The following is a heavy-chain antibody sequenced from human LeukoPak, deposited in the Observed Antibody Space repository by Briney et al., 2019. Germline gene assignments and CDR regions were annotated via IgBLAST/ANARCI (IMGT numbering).Heavy chain of an antibody. J-gene: IGHJ6*02. CDR3: ARDPNTMVRGVSYGMDV. Sequence: GASVKVSCKASGYTFTRYYMHWVRQAPGQGLEWMGIINPSGGSTSYAQKFQGRVTMTRDTSTSTVYMELSSLRSEDTAVYYCARDPNTMVRGVSYGMDVWGQGTTVTVSS. CDR1: GYTFTRYY. V-gene: IGHV1-46*01. CDR2: INPSGGST. D-gene: IGHD3-10*01.